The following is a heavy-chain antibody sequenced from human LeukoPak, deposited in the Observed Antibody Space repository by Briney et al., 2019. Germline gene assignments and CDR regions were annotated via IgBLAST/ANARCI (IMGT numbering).Heavy chain of an antibody. CDR2: ISSSGTTK. Sequence: PGGSLRLSCAASGFTFSSYEMNWVRQGPGKGLEWVSYISSSGTTKYYADSVKGRFTLSRDNAKKSLPLQMNSLRAEDTAIYYCARSNRDAFDMWGQGTVVTVSS. CDR1: GFTFSSYE. J-gene: IGHJ3*02. D-gene: IGHD2/OR15-2a*01. CDR3: ARSNRDAFDM. V-gene: IGHV3-48*03.